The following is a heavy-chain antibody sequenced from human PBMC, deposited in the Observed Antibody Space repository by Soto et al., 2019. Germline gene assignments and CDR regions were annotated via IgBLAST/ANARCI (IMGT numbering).Heavy chain of an antibody. CDR2: IFYSGST. V-gene: IGHV4-39*01. CDR3: ARPPTASLDAFDI. J-gene: IGHJ3*02. Sequence: QPPGKGLEWIGSIFYSGSTYHNPSLKSRVTISVDTSKNQFSLKLSSVTAADTAVYYCARPPTASLDAFDIWGQGTMVTVSS.